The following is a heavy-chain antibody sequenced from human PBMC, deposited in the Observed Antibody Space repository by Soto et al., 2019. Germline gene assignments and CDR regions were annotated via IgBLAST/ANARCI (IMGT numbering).Heavy chain of an antibody. Sequence: QVQLVQSGAEVKKPGASVKVSCKASGYTFTSYGISWVRQAPGQGLEWMGWISAYNGNTNYAQKIQGRVTMTTDTATSTGYMELRSLRADDTAVYYCARDSSAIFGVFHYYYMDVWGKGTTVTVSS. CDR1: GYTFTSYG. D-gene: IGHD3-3*01. J-gene: IGHJ6*03. V-gene: IGHV1-18*01. CDR3: ARDSSAIFGVFHYYYMDV. CDR2: ISAYNGNT.